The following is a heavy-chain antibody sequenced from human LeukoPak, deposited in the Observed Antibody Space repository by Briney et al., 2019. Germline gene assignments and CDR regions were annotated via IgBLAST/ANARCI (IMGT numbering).Heavy chain of an antibody. Sequence: PGGSLRLSCAASGNYGMHWVRQAQGKGLVWVSHINSDGSWTSYADSVKGRFTISKDNAKNTVYLQMNSLRAEDTAVYYCVSFYETYWGRGTLVTVSS. CDR1: GNYG. V-gene: IGHV3-74*01. CDR3: VSFYETY. D-gene: IGHD2/OR15-2a*01. J-gene: IGHJ4*02. CDR2: INSDGSWT.